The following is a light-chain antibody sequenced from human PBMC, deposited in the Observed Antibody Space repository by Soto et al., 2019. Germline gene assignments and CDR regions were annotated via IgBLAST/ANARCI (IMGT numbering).Light chain of an antibody. V-gene: IGKV3-20*01. CDR3: QQYGSSGT. J-gene: IGKJ1*01. CDR2: GAS. CDR1: QSVSNNY. Sequence: EDVLSQSPANRSQYPGERATLSCRASQSVSNNYLAWYQQKPGQAPRLLIYGASNRATGIPDRFSGSGSGTDFTLTISRLEPEDFEVYYCQQYGSSGTFGQGTKVDIK.